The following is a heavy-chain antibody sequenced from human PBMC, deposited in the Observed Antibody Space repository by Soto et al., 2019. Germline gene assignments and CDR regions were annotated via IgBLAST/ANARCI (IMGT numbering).Heavy chain of an antibody. CDR1: GFTFSSYA. D-gene: IGHD6-19*01. CDR2: ISGSCGST. V-gene: IGHV3-23*01. J-gene: IGHJ4*02. Sequence: EVQLLESGGGLVQPGGSLRLSCAASGFTFSSYAMSWVRQAPGKGLEGVSAISGSCGSTYYADSVKGRFTISRDNSKNTLYLQMNSLRAEDTAVYYCAKWGTAVAGTGYFDYWGQGTLVTVSS. CDR3: AKWGTAVAGTGYFDY.